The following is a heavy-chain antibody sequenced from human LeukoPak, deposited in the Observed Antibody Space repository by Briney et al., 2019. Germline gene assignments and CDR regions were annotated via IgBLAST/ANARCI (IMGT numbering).Heavy chain of an antibody. D-gene: IGHD2-2*01. Sequence: SVKVSCKASGGTFSSYAISWVRQAPGQGLEWMGRIIPILGIANYARKFQGRVTITADKSTSTAYMELSSLRSEDTAVYYCARGGYCSSTSCLWFDPWGQGTLVTVSS. J-gene: IGHJ5*02. CDR3: ARGGYCSSTSCLWFDP. V-gene: IGHV1-69*04. CDR1: GGTFSSYA. CDR2: IIPILGIA.